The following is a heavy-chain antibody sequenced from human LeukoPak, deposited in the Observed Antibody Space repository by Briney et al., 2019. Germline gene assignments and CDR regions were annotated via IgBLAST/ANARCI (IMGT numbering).Heavy chain of an antibody. D-gene: IGHD3-22*01. Sequence: PGGSLRLSCAASGFTFSNYWIHWVRQAPGKGLEWVANIKQDGSEKYYVDSVKGRFTISRDNAKNSLYLQMSSLRAEDTAVYYCARDSGYYGLFDYWGQGTLVTVSS. CDR3: ARDSGYYGLFDY. CDR2: IKQDGSEK. V-gene: IGHV3-7*01. CDR1: GFTFSNYW. J-gene: IGHJ4*02.